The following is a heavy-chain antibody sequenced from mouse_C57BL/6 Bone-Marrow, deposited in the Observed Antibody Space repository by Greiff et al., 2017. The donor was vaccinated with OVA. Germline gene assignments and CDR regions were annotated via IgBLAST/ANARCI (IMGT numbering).Heavy chain of an antibody. CDR2: INPYNGGT. Sequence: VQLQQSGPVLVKPGASVKMSCKASGYTFTDYYMNWVKQSHGKSLEWIGVINPYNGGTSYNQKFKGKATLTVDKSSSTAYMELNSLTSEDSAVYYCAREYYGSVYYYAMDYWGQGTSVTVAS. D-gene: IGHD1-1*01. V-gene: IGHV1-19*01. J-gene: IGHJ4*01. CDR1: GYTFTDYY. CDR3: AREYYGSVYYYAMDY.